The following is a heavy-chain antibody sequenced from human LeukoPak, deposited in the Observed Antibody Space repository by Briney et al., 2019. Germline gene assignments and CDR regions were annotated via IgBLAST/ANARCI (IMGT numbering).Heavy chain of an antibody. CDR3: AREGEDDILTGYRPGFDY. J-gene: IGHJ4*02. Sequence: ASVKVSCKASGYTFTSYYMHWVRQAPGQGLEWMGIINPSGGSTSYAQKFQGGVTMTRDTSTSTVYMELSSLRSEDTAVYYCAREGEDDILTGYRPGFDYWGQGTLVTVSS. V-gene: IGHV1-46*01. CDR1: GYTFTSYY. D-gene: IGHD3-9*01. CDR2: INPSGGST.